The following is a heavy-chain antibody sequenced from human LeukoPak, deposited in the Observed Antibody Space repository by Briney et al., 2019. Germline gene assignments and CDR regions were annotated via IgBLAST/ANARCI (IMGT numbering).Heavy chain of an antibody. CDR2: ISSSSSYI. V-gene: IGHV3-21*01. J-gene: IGHJ4*02. D-gene: IGHD3-10*01. CDR1: GFTFNTYT. CDR3: ARGRITVVRGIISNYFDY. Sequence: GGSLRLSCAASGFTFNTYTMNWVRQAPGKGLEWVSSISSSSSYIYYADSVKGRFTISRDNAKNSLYLQMNGLRAEDTAVYYCARGRITVVRGIISNYFDYWGQGTLVTVSS.